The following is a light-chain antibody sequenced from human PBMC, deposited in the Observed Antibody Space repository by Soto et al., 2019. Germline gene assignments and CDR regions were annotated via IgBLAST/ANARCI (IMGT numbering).Light chain of an antibody. V-gene: IGLV2-14*03. CDR1: SSDIGGSNY. CDR2: GVS. Sequence: QSALTQPASVSGSPGQSITISCAGTSSDIGGSNYVSWYQQHPGKAPKLMIYGVSNRPSGVSNRFSGSKSGNTAFLTISGPQAEDEADYFCYSSRSSSSTFYVFGTGTKLTVL. J-gene: IGLJ1*01. CDR3: YSSRSSSSTFYV.